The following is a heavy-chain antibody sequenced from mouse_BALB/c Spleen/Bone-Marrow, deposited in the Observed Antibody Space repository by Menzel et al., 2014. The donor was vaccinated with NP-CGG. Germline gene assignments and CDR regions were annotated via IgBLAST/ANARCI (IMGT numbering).Heavy chain of an antibody. J-gene: IGHJ2*01. D-gene: IGHD4-1*01. CDR1: GFSITSGYS. V-gene: IGHV3-1*02. CDR2: IHYSVGT. CDR3: ARKGTGTSYFDY. Sequence: EVKLQESGPDLVKPSQSLSLTCTVTGFSITSGYSWHWIRQFPGNKLEWMGYIHYSVGTNYNPSLKSRISITRDTSKNQLFLQLNSVTTEDTATYYCARKGTGTSYFDYWGQGTTLTVSS.